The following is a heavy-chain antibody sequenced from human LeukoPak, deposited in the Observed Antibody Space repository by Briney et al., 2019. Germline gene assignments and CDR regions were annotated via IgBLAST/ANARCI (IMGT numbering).Heavy chain of an antibody. D-gene: IGHD3-3*01. CDR1: GFSFSTSGVG. J-gene: IGHJ5*02. CDR2: IYWNDDK. Sequence: SGPTLVKPTQTLTLTCTFSGFSFSTSGVGVGWIRQPPGKALEWLALIYWNDDKRYSPSLKGRLTITKDTSKNQVVLTMINMDPVDTATYYCAHSRTDFWSGYYRSWFDPWGQGTLVTVSS. V-gene: IGHV2-5*01. CDR3: AHSRTDFWSGYYRSWFDP.